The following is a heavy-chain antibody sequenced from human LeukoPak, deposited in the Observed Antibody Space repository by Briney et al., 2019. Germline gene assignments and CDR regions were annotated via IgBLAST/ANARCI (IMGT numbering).Heavy chain of an antibody. Sequence: GGSLRLSCAASGFTFSNYVMSWVRQAPGKGLEWVAVIWYDGSNKYYADSVKGRFTISRDNSKNTLYLQMTSLRAEDTAVYYCARDGAYGDYTDLDYWGQGTLVTVSS. J-gene: IGHJ4*02. CDR2: IWYDGSNK. CDR1: GFTFSNYV. D-gene: IGHD4-17*01. CDR3: ARDGAYGDYTDLDY. V-gene: IGHV3-33*08.